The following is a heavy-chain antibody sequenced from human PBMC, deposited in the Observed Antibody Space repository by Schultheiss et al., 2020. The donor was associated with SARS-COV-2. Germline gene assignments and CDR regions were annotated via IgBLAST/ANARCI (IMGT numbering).Heavy chain of an antibody. CDR3: AKDGIAAAGPDYPDY. CDR2: ISYDGTNK. J-gene: IGHJ4*02. D-gene: IGHD6-13*01. CDR1: GFTFSSYG. Sequence: GESLKISCAASGFTFSSYGMHWVRQAPGKGLEWVAVISYDGTNKYYADSVKGRFTISRDNSKNTLYLQMNSLRAEDTAVYYCAKDGIAAAGPDYPDYWGQGTLVTVSS. V-gene: IGHV3-30*18.